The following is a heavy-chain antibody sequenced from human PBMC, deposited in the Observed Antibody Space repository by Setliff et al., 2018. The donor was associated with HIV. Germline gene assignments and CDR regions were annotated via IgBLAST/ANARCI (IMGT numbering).Heavy chain of an antibody. D-gene: IGHD3-3*01. Sequence: ASVKVSCKASGYSFARYGLSWVRQAPGQGLEWMGWISGFSGNTKYAQSFQDRVAMTTETATSTAYMEMRSLRSDDTAVYFCARDSDNFWSGYYAAFDYWGQGTLVTVSS. CDR2: ISGFSGNT. V-gene: IGHV1-18*01. CDR1: GYSFARYG. J-gene: IGHJ4*02. CDR3: ARDSDNFWSGYYAAFDY.